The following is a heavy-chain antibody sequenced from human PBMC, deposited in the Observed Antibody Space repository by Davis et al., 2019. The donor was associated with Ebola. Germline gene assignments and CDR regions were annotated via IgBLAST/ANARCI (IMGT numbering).Heavy chain of an antibody. V-gene: IGHV1-18*04. J-gene: IGHJ4*02. CDR3: ARAQFPTTSDH. Sequence: AASVKVSCKTSGYTFTNYGITWVRQAPGQGLEWMGWINPHNGNTNYAQNVQGRVTMTTDTSTSTAYMKVGTLRSDDTAVYYCARAQFPTTSDHWGQGTLVTVSS. D-gene: IGHD1-1*01. CDR1: GYTFTNYG. CDR2: INPHNGNT.